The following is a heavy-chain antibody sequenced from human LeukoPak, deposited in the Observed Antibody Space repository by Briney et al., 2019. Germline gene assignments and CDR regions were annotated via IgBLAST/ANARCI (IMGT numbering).Heavy chain of an antibody. J-gene: IGHJ4*02. CDR2: IGSSSGNI. CDR1: GFSFSSYD. CDR3: SRGFAA. V-gene: IGHV3-48*03. Sequence: PGGSLRLSCATSGFSFSSYDMNWVRQAPGKGLEWVSYIGSSSGNIYYADSVRGRFTVSRDNAMKSLYLYMSSLRAEDTAVYYCSRGFAAGGQGTLVTVSS. D-gene: IGHD6-13*01.